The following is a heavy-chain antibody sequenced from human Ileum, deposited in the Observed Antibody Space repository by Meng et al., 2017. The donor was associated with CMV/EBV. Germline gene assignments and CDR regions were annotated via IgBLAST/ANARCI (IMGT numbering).Heavy chain of an antibody. CDR3: ARESELLRFDH. J-gene: IGHJ4*02. V-gene: IGHV6-1*01. CDR1: GAIVSTNNGA. D-gene: IGHD6-6*01. CDR2: TAYRSKWDY. Sequence: LKPGQGLLKTAQTYHPHWDISGAIVSTNNGAVKWIEQCPLRGLEWLGRTAYRSKWDYEYSVSVKSRITISPDTSKNQFSLQLRSVTPEDTAVYYCARESELLRFDHWGQGTLVTVSS.